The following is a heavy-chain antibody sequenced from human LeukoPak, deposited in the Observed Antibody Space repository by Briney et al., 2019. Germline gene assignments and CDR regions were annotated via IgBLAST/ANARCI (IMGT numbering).Heavy chain of an antibody. CDR2: INPNSGGT. J-gene: IGHJ6*03. CDR1: GYTFTGYY. Sequence: ASVKVSCKASGYTFTGYYMHWVRQAPGQGLEWMGWINPNSGGTNYAQKFQGRVTMTRDTSISTAYMELSRLRSDDTAVYYCARGRGSSWFNPMDVWGKGTTVTISS. V-gene: IGHV1-2*02. D-gene: IGHD6-13*01. CDR3: ARGRGSSWFNPMDV.